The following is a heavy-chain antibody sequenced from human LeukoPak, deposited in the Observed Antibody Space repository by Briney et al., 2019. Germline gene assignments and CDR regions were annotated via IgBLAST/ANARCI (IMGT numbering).Heavy chain of an antibody. CDR3: AKSPEDYCSSTSCYGDY. V-gene: IGHV3-23*01. J-gene: IGHJ4*02. CDR1: GFTFSSYA. CDR2: ISGSGGST. D-gene: IGHD2-2*01. Sequence: PGGSLRLSCAASGFTFSSYAMSWVRQAPGKGLEWVSAISGSGGSTYYADSVKGRFTISRDNSKNTLYLQMNSLRAEDTAVYYCAKSPEDYCSSTSCYGDYWGQGTLVTVSS.